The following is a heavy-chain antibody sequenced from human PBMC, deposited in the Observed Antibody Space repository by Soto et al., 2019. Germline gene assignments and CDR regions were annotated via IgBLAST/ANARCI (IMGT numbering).Heavy chain of an antibody. CDR2: IIPIFGTA. D-gene: IGHD6-19*01. Sequence: SVKVSCKASGGTFSSYAISWVRQAPGQGLEWIGGIIPIFGTANYAQKFQGRVTITADESTSTAYMELSSLRSEDTAVYYCARESSVAGSYYFDYWGQGTLVTVSS. CDR3: ARESSVAGSYYFDY. J-gene: IGHJ4*02. CDR1: GGTFSSYA. V-gene: IGHV1-69*13.